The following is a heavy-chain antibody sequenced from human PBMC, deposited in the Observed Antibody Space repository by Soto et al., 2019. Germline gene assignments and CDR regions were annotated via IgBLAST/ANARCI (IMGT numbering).Heavy chain of an antibody. V-gene: IGHV1-2*02. CDR1: GGTFSSYA. Sequence: ASVKVSCKASGGTFSSYAISWVRQAPGQGLEWMGWINPNSGGTNYAQKFQGRVTMTRDTSISTAYMELSRLRSDDTAVYYCARDLAVAVTGLDYWGQGTLVTVSS. CDR3: ARDLAVAVTGLDY. CDR2: INPNSGGT. D-gene: IGHD6-19*01. J-gene: IGHJ4*02.